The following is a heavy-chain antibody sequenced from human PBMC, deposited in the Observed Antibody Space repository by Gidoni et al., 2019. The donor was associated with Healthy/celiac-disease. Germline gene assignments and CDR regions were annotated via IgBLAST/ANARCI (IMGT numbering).Heavy chain of an antibody. V-gene: IGHV3-49*05. Sequence: EVQLVESGGGLVKPGRSMRFSGTASGFPFGDYAMRWFRQAPGKGLGWVGFIRSKAYGGTTEYAASVKGRFTISRDDSKSIAYLRMNSLKTEDTAVYYCTRGRLVAIGFDYWGQGTLVTVSS. J-gene: IGHJ4*02. CDR2: IRSKAYGGTT. CDR3: TRGRLVAIGFDY. D-gene: IGHD6-6*01. CDR1: GFPFGDYA.